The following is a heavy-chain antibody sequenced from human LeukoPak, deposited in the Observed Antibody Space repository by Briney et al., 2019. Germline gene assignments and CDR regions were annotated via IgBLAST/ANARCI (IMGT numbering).Heavy chain of an antibody. CDR3: AKDAVRVPPTGLNWFDP. J-gene: IGHJ5*02. CDR1: GGTFSSYA. V-gene: IGHV1-69*05. D-gene: IGHD3-10*02. Sequence: ASVKVSCKASGGTFSSYAISWVRQAPGQGLEWMGGIIPIFGTANYAQKFQGRVTITTDESTSTAYMELSSLRSEDTAVYYCAKDAVRVPPTGLNWFDPWGQGTLVTVSS. CDR2: IIPIFGTA.